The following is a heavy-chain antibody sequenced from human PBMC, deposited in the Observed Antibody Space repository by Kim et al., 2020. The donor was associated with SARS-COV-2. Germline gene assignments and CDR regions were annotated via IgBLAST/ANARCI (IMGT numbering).Heavy chain of an antibody. CDR3: ARVVNHGQLERPVGWFDP. J-gene: IGHJ5*02. D-gene: IGHD1-1*01. V-gene: IGHV1-69*01. Sequence: QGRVTITADESTSTAYMELSSLRSEDTAVYYCARVVNHGQLERPVGWFDPWGQGTLVTVSS.